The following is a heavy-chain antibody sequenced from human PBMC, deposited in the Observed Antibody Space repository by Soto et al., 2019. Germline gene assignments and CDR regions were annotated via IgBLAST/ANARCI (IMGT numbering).Heavy chain of an antibody. CDR3: ATSLTYYYDSSGSPPTY. V-gene: IGHV1-24*01. J-gene: IGHJ4*02. CDR2: FDPEDGET. D-gene: IGHD3-22*01. Sequence: ASVKVSCKVSGYTLTELSMHWVRQAPGKGLEWMGGFDPEDGETIYAQKFQGRVTMTEDTSTDTAYMELSSLRSEDTAVYYCATSLTYYYDSSGSPPTYWGQGTLVTVSS. CDR1: GYTLTELS.